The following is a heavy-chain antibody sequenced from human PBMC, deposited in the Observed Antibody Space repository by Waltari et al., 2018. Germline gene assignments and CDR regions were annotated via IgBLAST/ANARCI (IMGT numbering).Heavy chain of an antibody. V-gene: IGHV4-59*01. Sequence: AQLQESGPGLVKPSETLSLTCTVAGGSINNYYWSWSWQPPGERLESIGYISYSGNTDYNSPLDSLVTMSGDTSRSQFSLKLRSVTDADTATYCCVRGCAGGACYSDTYYSMDVWGKGTTVTVSS. CDR3: VRGCAGGACYSDTYYSMDV. J-gene: IGHJ6*03. D-gene: IGHD2-21*02. CDR1: GGSINNYY. CDR2: ISYSGNT.